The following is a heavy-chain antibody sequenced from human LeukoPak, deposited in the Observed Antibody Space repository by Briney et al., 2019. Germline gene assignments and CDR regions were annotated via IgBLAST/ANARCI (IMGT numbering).Heavy chain of an antibody. CDR3: ARGGITMIVVVLDY. CDR2: ISAYNGNT. Sequence: ASVKFSCKASGYTFTSYGSSWVRQAPGQGLEWMGRISAYNGNTNYAQKLQGRVTMTTDTSTSTAYMKLRSLRSDDTAVYYCARGGITMIVVVLDYWGQGTLVTVSS. CDR1: GYTFTSYG. J-gene: IGHJ4*02. V-gene: IGHV1-18*01. D-gene: IGHD3-22*01.